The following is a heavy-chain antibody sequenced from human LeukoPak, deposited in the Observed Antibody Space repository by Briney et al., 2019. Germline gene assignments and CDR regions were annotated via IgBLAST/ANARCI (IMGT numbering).Heavy chain of an antibody. J-gene: IGHJ3*02. CDR3: ARFSIAARPGAFDT. Sequence: SQTLSLTCTVSGGSISSGSYYWSWIRQPAGKGLEWIGRIYTSGSTNYNPSLKSRVTISVDTSKNQFSLKLSSVTAADTAVYYCARFSIAARPGAFDTWGQGTMVTVSS. CDR2: IYTSGST. CDR1: GGSISSGSYY. V-gene: IGHV4-61*02. D-gene: IGHD6-6*01.